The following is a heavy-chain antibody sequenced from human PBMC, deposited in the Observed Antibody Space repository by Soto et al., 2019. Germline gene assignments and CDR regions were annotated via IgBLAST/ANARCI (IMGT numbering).Heavy chain of an antibody. J-gene: IGHJ5*02. D-gene: IGHD6-19*01. CDR1: GFTFSRYS. CDR2: ISYDGSNK. CDR3: ATNPPDPSRYSSGRYGGGWFDP. Sequence: QVQLVESGGGVVQPGRSLRLSCAASGFTFSRYSMHWVRQAPGKGLEWVAVISYDGSNKYYADSVKGRFTISRDNSKNTLDVQRNSLRAEDTAVYYCATNPPDPSRYSSGRYGGGWFDPWGQGTLVTVSS. V-gene: IGHV3-30-3*01.